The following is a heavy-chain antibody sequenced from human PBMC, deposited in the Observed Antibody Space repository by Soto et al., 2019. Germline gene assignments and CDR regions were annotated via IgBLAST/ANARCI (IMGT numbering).Heavy chain of an antibody. J-gene: IGHJ6*02. V-gene: IGHV2-5*02. D-gene: IGHD1-1*01. Sequence: QITLKESGPTLVKPTQTLTLTCTFSGFSLSTSGVGVGWIRQPPGKALEWLALIYWDDDKRYSPSLKSRLTIPKDTSKNQVVLTMTNMDPVDTATYYCAHSGTWDYCDGMDVWGQGTTVTVSS. CDR1: GFSLSTSGVG. CDR3: AHSGTWDYCDGMDV. CDR2: IYWDDDK.